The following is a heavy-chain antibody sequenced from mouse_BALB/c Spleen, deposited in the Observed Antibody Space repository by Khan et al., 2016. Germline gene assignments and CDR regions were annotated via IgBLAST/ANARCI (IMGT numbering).Heavy chain of an antibody. CDR3: ARGPTAGYAMDY. D-gene: IGHD1-2*01. J-gene: IGHJ4*01. V-gene: IGHV3-2*02. CDR1: GYPITSDYA. Sequence: EVQLQESGPGLVKPSQSLSLTCTVTGYPITSDYAWNWIRQFPGNKLEWMGYIRYSGSTSYNPSLKSRISITRDTEKNQFFLQLKSVTTEDTATYDCARGPTAGYAMDYWGQGTSVTVSS. CDR2: IRYSGST.